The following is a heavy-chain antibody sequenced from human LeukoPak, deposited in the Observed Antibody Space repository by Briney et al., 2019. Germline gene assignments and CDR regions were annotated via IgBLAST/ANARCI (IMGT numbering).Heavy chain of an antibody. CDR1: GYTFTTSD. V-gene: IGHV1-18*01. J-gene: IGHJ4*02. CDR3: ARDQSLGVARNFDY. Sequence: ASVKVSCKAFGYTFTTSDINWVRQAPGQGLEWMGWINIYNGNTNYAQKLQGRVTMTTDTSTNTAYMELRSLRSDDTAVYYCARDQSLGVARNFDYWGQGTLVTVSS. D-gene: IGHD3-3*01. CDR2: INIYNGNT.